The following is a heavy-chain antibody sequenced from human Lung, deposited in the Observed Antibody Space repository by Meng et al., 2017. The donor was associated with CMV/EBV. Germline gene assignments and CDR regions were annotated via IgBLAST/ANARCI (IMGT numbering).Heavy chain of an antibody. CDR2: SYYDGTT. V-gene: IGHV4-31*03. Sequence: CTVSSGPMSRGVYCWSWIRQHPEKGLEWIGYSYYDGTTHYNPSLRSRVSISVDTSKNQFSLKLNSVTAADMAVYFCARQAPDNWFDPWGQGALVTVSS. J-gene: IGHJ5*02. CDR1: SGPMSRGVYC. CDR3: ARQAPDNWFDP.